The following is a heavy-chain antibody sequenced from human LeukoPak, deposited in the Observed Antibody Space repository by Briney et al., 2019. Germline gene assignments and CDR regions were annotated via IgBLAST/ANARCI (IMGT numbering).Heavy chain of an antibody. CDR3: ARGAVVVPAAMGTSNWFDP. CDR2: IYYSGST. V-gene: IGHV4-59*01. D-gene: IGHD2-2*01. J-gene: IGHJ5*02. CDR1: GGSISSYY. Sequence: SETLSLTCTVSGGSISSYYWSWIRQPPGKGLEWIGYIYYSGSTNYNPSLKSRVTISVDTSKNQFSLKLSSVTATDTAVYYCARGAVVVPAAMGTSNWFDPWGQGTLVTVSS.